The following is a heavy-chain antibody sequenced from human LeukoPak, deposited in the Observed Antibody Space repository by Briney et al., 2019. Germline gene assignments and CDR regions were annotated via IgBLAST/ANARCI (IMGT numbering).Heavy chain of an antibody. J-gene: IGHJ4*02. CDR3: ARAPELSSGWLLDY. CDR2: IYISGST. CDR1: GGSIRSYY. D-gene: IGHD6-19*01. V-gene: IGHV4-4*07. Sequence: SETLSLTCTVSGGSIRSYYWSWIRQPAEKGLEWIGRIYISGSTNYNPSLKSRVTMSVDTSKNQFSLKLSSVTAADTAVYYCARAPELSSGWLLDYWGQGTLVTVSS.